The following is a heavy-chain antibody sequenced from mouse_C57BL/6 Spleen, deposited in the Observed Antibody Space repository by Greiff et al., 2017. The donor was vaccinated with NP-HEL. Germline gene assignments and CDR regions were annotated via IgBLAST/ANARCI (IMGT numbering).Heavy chain of an antibody. D-gene: IGHD4-1*01. CDR1: GYTFTSYW. CDR2: IYPGSGST. Sequence: QVQLQQSGAELVKPGASVKMSCKASGYTFTSYWITWVKQRPGQGLEWIGDIYPGSGSTNYNEKFKSKATLTVDKSSSTAYMQLSSLTSEDSAVYYWSRRGGTRAMDYWGQGTSVTVSS. CDR3: SRRGGTRAMDY. J-gene: IGHJ4*01. V-gene: IGHV1-55*01.